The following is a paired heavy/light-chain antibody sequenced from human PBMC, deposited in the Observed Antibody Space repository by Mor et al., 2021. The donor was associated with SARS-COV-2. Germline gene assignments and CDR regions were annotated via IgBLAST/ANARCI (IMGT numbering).Light chain of an antibody. CDR1: NSNIGNNY. V-gene: IGLV1-51*01. J-gene: IGLJ3*02. CDR2: DND. Sequence: QSVLTQPPSVSAAPGQKVTISCSGSNSNIGNNYVSWYQQFPGTAPKLLIYDNDKRPSGIPDRFSGSKSGTSATLGITGLQTGDEADYYCGTWDNSLSVVFGGGTKLTVL. CDR3: GTWDNSLSVV.
Heavy chain of an antibody. CDR1: GYNFNNYW. V-gene: IGHV5-51*01. Sequence: EVQLVQSGAEVKKPGESLKISCKGSGYNFNNYWIGWVRQMPGKDLEWMGIIYPGDSETKYSPSFQGQVIISVDKSSTTSYLQWSSLKASDTAIYYCARFYRSGSQKGNWFDPWGRGTLVTVSS. CDR2: IYPGDSET. J-gene: IGHJ5*02. D-gene: IGHD3-10*01. CDR3: ARFYRSGSQKGNWFDP.